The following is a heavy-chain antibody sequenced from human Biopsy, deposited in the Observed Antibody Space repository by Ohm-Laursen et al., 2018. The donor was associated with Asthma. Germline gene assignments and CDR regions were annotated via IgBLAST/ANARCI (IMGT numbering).Heavy chain of an antibody. CDR3: ARGRITMIGGWFDP. J-gene: IGHJ5*02. Sequence: SETLSLTCTVSGDSISSTYWWSWVRPPPGKGLEGIGELYPSGITNYNPSLKSRVTISVDKSKNQFSLKLSSVTAADTAVYYCARGRITMIGGWFDPWGQGTLVTVSS. V-gene: IGHV4-4*02. CDR2: LYPSGIT. D-gene: IGHD3-22*01. CDR1: GDSISSTYW.